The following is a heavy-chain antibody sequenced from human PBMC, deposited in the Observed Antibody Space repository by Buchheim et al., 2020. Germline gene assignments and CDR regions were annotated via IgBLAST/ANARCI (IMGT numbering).Heavy chain of an antibody. CDR2: INHSGST. D-gene: IGHD6-13*01. CDR3: ARVVAGYSSSWYRIYYYYGMDV. Sequence: QVQLQQWGAGLLKPSETLSLTCAVYGGSFSGYYWSWIRQPPGKGLEWIGEINHSGSTNYNPSLKSRVTISVDTSKNQFSLKLRSVTAADTAVYYCARVVAGYSSSWYRIYYYYGMDVWGQGTT. J-gene: IGHJ6*02. V-gene: IGHV4-34*01. CDR1: GGSFSGYY.